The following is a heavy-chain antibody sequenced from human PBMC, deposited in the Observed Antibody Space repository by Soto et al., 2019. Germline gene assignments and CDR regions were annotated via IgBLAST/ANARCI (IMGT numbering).Heavy chain of an antibody. CDR1: GFTFSSYA. D-gene: IGHD2-15*01. Sequence: GGSLRLSCAASGFTFSSYAMSWVRQAPGKGLEWVSTISGSGAGAYYADSVKGRFSISRDNSKNTLYLQMNSLRAEDTAIYYCAKDPAFYCSGGSCYLDYWGQGTLVTVSS. J-gene: IGHJ4*02. V-gene: IGHV3-23*01. CDR2: ISGSGAGA. CDR3: AKDPAFYCSGGSCYLDY.